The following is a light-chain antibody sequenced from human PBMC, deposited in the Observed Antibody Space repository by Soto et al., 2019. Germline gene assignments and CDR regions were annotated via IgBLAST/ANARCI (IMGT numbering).Light chain of an antibody. V-gene: IGLV2-14*01. CDR2: EVS. J-gene: IGLJ1*01. CDR1: SSDTAGYNY. CDR3: SSYTTSNTPLYV. Sequence: QSALTQPASVSRSPGQSITISCTGTSSDTAGYNYVSWYQQYPGKAPKLMIYEVSNRPSGVSNRFSGSQSGNTASLTISGLQAEDEANYYCSSYTTSNTPLYVFGTGTKVTVL.